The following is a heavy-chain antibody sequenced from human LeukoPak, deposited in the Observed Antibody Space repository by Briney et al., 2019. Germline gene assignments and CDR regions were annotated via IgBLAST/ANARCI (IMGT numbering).Heavy chain of an antibody. J-gene: IGHJ4*02. CDR1: GFTFSSYG. D-gene: IGHD6-19*01. CDR2: ISYDGSNK. CDR3: ARDGSSGWYWVDY. Sequence: GRSLRLSCAASGFTFSSYGMHWVRQAPGKGLERVAVISYDGSNKYYADSVKGRFTISRDNSKNTLYLQMNSLRAEDTAVYYCARDGSSGWYWVDYWGQGTLVTVSS. V-gene: IGHV3-30*03.